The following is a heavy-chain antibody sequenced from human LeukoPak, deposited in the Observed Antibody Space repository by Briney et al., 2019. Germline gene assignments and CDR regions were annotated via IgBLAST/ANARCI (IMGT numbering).Heavy chain of an antibody. CDR3: VKDLGWPVLFDI. CDR2: ISKDGITNGITT. D-gene: IGHD6-19*01. CDR1: AFTFSRYA. J-gene: IGHJ3*02. Sequence: GGSLRLSCSASAFTFSRYAMHWVRQAPGKGLEYVSSISKDGITNGITTYYADSVKGRFTISRDNSQNTLYLQMSSLRAEDTAAYYCVKDLGWPVLFDIWGQGTMVIVSS. V-gene: IGHV3-64D*06.